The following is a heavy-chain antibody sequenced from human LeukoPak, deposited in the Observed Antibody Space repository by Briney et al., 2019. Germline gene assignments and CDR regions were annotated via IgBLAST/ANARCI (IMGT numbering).Heavy chain of an antibody. J-gene: IGHJ4*02. CDR3: ARQLGSFDY. Sequence: SQTLSLTCAISGDSVSSNSAAWSWIRQPPSRGLEWLGRAYYRSKWYNDYAVSVKSRITINPDTSKNQFSLQLNSVTPEDTAVYYCARQLGSFDYWGQGTLVTVSS. CDR2: AYYRSKWYN. V-gene: IGHV6-1*01. D-gene: IGHD7-27*01. CDR1: GDSVSSNSAA.